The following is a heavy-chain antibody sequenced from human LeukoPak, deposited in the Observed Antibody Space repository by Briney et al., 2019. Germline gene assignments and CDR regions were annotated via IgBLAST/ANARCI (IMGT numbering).Heavy chain of an antibody. V-gene: IGHV1-18*01. CDR1: GYTFTSYG. D-gene: IGHD1-14*01. Sequence: ASVKVSCKASGYTFTSYGISWVRQAPGQGLEWMGWISAYNGNTNYAQKLQGRVTMTTDTSTSTAYMELRSLRSDDTAVYYCARDRGYKNYYYYMDVWGKGTTVTVSS. J-gene: IGHJ6*03. CDR3: ARDRGYKNYYYYMDV. CDR2: ISAYNGNT.